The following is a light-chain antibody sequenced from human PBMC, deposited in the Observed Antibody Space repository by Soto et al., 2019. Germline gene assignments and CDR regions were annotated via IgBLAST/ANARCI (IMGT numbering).Light chain of an antibody. Sequence: DIQMTQSPSSLSASVGDRVTITCRASQSISSYLNWYQQKPGKAPKLLIYAASSLQSGVPSRFSGSGSGTDFTLTISSLQPEDFATYYCQQSYSXHRTFGQGTKVDIK. CDR3: QQSYSXHRT. CDR1: QSISSY. CDR2: AAS. J-gene: IGKJ1*01. V-gene: IGKV1-39*01.